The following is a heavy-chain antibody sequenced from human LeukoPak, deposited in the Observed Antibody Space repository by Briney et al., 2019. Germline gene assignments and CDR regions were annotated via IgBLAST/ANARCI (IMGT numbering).Heavy chain of an antibody. CDR2: IIPIFGTA. D-gene: IGHD2-2*01. CDR1: GGTFSSYA. Sequence: SVKVSCKASGGTFSSYAISWVRQAPGQGLEWMGGIIPIFGTANYAQKFQGRVTITADESTSTAYMELSSLRSEDTAVYYCARGDLVPAPTKRYFDLWGRGTLVTVSS. J-gene: IGHJ2*01. V-gene: IGHV1-69*01. CDR3: ARGDLVPAPTKRYFDL.